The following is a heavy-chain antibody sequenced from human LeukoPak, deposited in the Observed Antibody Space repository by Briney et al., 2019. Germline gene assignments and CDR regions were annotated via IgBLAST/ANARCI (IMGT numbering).Heavy chain of an antibody. CDR2: IYYSGSA. Sequence: SETLSLTCTVSGGSISSYYWSWIRQPPGKGLEWIGYIYYSGSANYNPSLKSRVTISVDTSKNQFSLKLSSVTAADTAVYYCASSSVRGFGELYYYFDYWGQGTLVAVSS. CDR3: ASSSVRGFGELYYYFDY. J-gene: IGHJ4*02. CDR1: GGSISSYY. D-gene: IGHD3-10*01. V-gene: IGHV4-59*01.